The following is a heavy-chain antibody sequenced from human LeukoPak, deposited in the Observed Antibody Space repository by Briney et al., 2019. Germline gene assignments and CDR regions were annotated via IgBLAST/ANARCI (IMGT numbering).Heavy chain of an antibody. Sequence: PSETLSLTCTVSGDSITSGYFWGWIRQPPGKGLEWLGSFYHSGSAYYNPSLKSRVTISVDTSKKQFSLKLSSVTAADTAVYYCARTLGVNPLSGYFDYWGQGTLATVSS. CDR3: ARTLGVNPLSGYFDY. CDR1: GDSITSGYF. J-gene: IGHJ4*02. CDR2: FYHSGSA. V-gene: IGHV4-38-2*02. D-gene: IGHD3-10*01.